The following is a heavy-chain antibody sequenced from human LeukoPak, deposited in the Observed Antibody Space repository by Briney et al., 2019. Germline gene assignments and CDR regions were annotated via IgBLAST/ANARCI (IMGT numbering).Heavy chain of an antibody. CDR3: ARVSGSGSDFDY. J-gene: IGHJ4*02. CDR1: GFTFSSYS. CDR2: ISSSSSYI. V-gene: IGHV3-21*01. D-gene: IGHD3-10*01. Sequence: GGSLRLSCAASGFTFSSYSMNWVRQAPRKGLEWVSSISSSSSYIYYADSVKGRFTISRDNAKNSLYLQMNSLRAEDTAVYYCARVSGSGSDFDYWGQGTVVIVTS.